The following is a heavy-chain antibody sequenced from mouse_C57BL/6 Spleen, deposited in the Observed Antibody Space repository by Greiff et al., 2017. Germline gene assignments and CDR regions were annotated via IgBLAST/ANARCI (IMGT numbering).Heavy chain of an antibody. CDR2: INPYNGGT. CDR1: GYTFTDYY. D-gene: IGHD2-1*01. CDR3: ARSDYGNLDY. Sequence: VQLQQSGPVLVKPGASVKMSCKASGYTFTDYYMNWVKQSHGKSLEWIGVINPYNGGTSYNQKFKGKATLTVDKSSSTAYMELNSLTSEDSAVYYCARSDYGNLDYWGQGTTLTVSS. J-gene: IGHJ2*01. V-gene: IGHV1-19*01.